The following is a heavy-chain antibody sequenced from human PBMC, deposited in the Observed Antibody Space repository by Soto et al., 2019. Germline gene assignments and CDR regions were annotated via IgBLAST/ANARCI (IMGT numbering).Heavy chain of an antibody. CDR2: IFYSGTT. CDR3: ARDRIAAAGFLYWYFDL. D-gene: IGHD6-13*01. CDR1: GGSISSGDYY. J-gene: IGHJ2*01. V-gene: IGHV4-30-4*01. Sequence: SETLSLTCTVSGGSISSGDYYWTWIRQPPGKGLEWIGYIFYSGTTYYNPSLKSRVTISVDTSKNQFSLKLSSVTAADTAVYYCARDRIAAAGFLYWYFDLWGRGTLVTVS.